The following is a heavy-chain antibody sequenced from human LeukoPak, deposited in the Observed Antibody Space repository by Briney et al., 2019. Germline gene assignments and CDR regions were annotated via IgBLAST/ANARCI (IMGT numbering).Heavy chain of an antibody. CDR1: GFTFSDYY. V-gene: IGHV3-11*06. CDR3: ACGLYSGSFDY. CDR2: ISSSSSYT. Sequence: GGSLRLSCAASGFTFSDYYMSWIRQAPGKGLEWVSYISSSSSYTNYADSVKGRFTISRDNAKNSLYLQMNSRRAEDTAVYYCACGLYSGSFDYWGQGTLVTVSS. J-gene: IGHJ4*02. D-gene: IGHD3-10*02.